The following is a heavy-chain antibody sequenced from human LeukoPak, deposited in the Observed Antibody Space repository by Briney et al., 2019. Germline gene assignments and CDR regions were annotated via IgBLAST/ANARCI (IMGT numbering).Heavy chain of an antibody. CDR2: IIPIFGTA. CDR1: GGTFSSYA. CDR3: ATGTAMVLYFFDY. D-gene: IGHD5-18*01. J-gene: IGHJ4*02. Sequence: GASVKVSCKASGGTFSSYAISWVRQAPGQGLEWMGGIIPIFGTANYAQKFQGRVTITADESTSTAYMELSSLRSEDTAFYYCATGTAMVLYFFDYWGQGTLVTVSS. V-gene: IGHV1-69*13.